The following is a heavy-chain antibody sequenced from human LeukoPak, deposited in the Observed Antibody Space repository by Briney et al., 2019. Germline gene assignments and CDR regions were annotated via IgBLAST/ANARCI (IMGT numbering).Heavy chain of an antibody. CDR3: ARGGEGFDWQSNYFDY. CDR2: IYSRGST. CDR1: GFTVSSNY. Sequence: GGSLRLSCAASGFTVSSNYMSWVRQAPGKGLEWGSVIYSRGSTYYADSVKGRFTISRENSKSTLYLPMKRLRAEETAVYYCARGGEGFDWQSNYFDYWGQGPLVTVSS. V-gene: IGHV3-53*01. D-gene: IGHD3-9*01. J-gene: IGHJ4*02.